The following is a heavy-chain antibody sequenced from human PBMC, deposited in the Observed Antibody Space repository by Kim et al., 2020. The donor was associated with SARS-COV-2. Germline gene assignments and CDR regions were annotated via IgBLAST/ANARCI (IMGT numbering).Heavy chain of an antibody. D-gene: IGHD6-19*01. CDR1: GFTFSSYE. Sequence: GGSLRLSCAASGFTFSSYEMNWVRQAPGKGLEWVSYISNSGSTTHYADSVKGRFTISRDNADNSLYLQMNSLRAEDTALYYCARESDVAGNDCWGQGTLVTVSS. CDR2: ISNSGSTT. CDR3: ARESDVAGNDC. J-gene: IGHJ4*02. V-gene: IGHV3-48*03.